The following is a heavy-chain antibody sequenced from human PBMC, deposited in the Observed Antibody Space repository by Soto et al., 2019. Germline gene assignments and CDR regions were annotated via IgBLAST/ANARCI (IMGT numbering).Heavy chain of an antibody. CDR3: ARVPNSSSFSYYYYYYMDV. CDR1: GYTFTSYD. J-gene: IGHJ6*03. CDR2: MNPNSGNT. V-gene: IGHV1-8*01. D-gene: IGHD6-6*01. Sequence: ASVKVSCKASGYTFTSYDINWVRQATGQGLEWMGWMNPNSGNTGYAQKFQGRVTMTRNTSISTAYMGLSSLRSEDTAVYYCARVPNSSSFSYYYYYYMDVWGKGTTVTVSS.